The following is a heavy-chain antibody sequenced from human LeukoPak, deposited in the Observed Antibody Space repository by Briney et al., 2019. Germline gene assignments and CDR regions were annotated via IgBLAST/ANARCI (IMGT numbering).Heavy chain of an antibody. CDR2: ISWNSGSI. V-gene: IGHV3-9*01. D-gene: IGHD5-24*01. CDR1: GFTFDDYA. J-gene: IGHJ6*02. Sequence: GGSLRLSCAASGFTFDDYAMHWVRQAPGKGLEWVSGISWNSGSIGYADSVKGRFTISRDNAKNSLYLQMNSLRAGDTAVYYCARARSRDGYSYYYYGMDVWGQGTTVTVSS. CDR3: ARARSRDGYSYYYYGMDV.